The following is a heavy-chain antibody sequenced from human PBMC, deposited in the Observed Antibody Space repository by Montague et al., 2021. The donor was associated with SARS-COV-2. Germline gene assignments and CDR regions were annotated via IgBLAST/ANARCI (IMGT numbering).Heavy chain of an antibody. CDR2: XDWDDDK. Sequence: PALVKPTQTLTLTCTFSGFSLSTSGMCVSWIRQPPGKALEWLALXDWDDDKYYSTSLKTRLTISKDTSKNQVVLTMTNMDPVDTATYYCARGRYGGNRGYYFEYWGQGTLVTVPS. CDR3: ARGRYGGNRGYYFEY. V-gene: IGHV2-70*01. D-gene: IGHD4-23*01. CDR1: GFSLSTSGMC. J-gene: IGHJ4*02.